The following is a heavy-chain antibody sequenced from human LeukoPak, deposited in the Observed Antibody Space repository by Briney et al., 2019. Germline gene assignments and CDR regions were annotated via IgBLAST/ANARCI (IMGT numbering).Heavy chain of an antibody. CDR2: IYTGGST. Sequence: GGSLRLSCAASGLTVSSNYMSWVRQAPGKGLEWVSVIYTGGSTYYADSVKSRFTISRDNSKNTLYLQMNSLRAEDTAVYYCAKTGGGGMTGAFDIWGQGTMVTVSS. V-gene: IGHV3-53*01. CDR1: GLTVSSNY. J-gene: IGHJ3*02. CDR3: AKTGGGGMTGAFDI. D-gene: IGHD3-9*01.